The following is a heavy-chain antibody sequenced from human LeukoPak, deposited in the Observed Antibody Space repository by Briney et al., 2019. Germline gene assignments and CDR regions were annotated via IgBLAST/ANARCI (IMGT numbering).Heavy chain of an antibody. CDR2: IIPILGIA. CDR3: ARDPTPYSSGSNGYFDL. Sequence: GASVKVSCKASGYTFTGYYMHWVRQAPGQGLEWMGRIIPILGIANYAQKFQGRVTITADKSTSTAYMELSSLRSEDTAVYYCARDPTPYSSGSNGYFDLWGRGTLVTVSS. CDR1: GYTFTGYY. J-gene: IGHJ2*01. V-gene: IGHV1-69*04. D-gene: IGHD3-22*01.